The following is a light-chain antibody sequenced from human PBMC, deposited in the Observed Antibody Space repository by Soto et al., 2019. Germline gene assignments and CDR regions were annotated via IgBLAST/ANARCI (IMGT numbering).Light chain of an antibody. CDR1: QDFSNY. Sequence: DIQLTQSPSFLSASIGDRVTITCRASQDFSNYLAWYQQKPGKAPKLLMYVASTLQSGVPSRFSGSGSGADFTLTITNLQPEDFATYYCQQVHSFPLTFGGGTKVEIK. CDR2: VAS. V-gene: IGKV1-9*01. J-gene: IGKJ4*01. CDR3: QQVHSFPLT.